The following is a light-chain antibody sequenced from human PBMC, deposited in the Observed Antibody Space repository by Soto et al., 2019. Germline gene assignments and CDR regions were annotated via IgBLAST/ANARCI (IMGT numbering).Light chain of an antibody. CDR2: GAS. J-gene: IGKJ1*01. Sequence: EIVMTQSPATLSVSPGDRATLSCRASQSVSSNLAWYQQRPGQAPSLLIYGASTRATGIPARFSGSGSGTEFTLTISSLQSEDFAVYYCQQYDNLPRTFGQGTKVEIK. V-gene: IGKV3-15*01. CDR1: QSVSSN. CDR3: QQYDNLPRT.